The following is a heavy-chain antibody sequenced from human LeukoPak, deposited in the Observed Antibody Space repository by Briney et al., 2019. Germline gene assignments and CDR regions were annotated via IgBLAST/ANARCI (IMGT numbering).Heavy chain of an antibody. CDR2: IFGSGGST. J-gene: IGHJ3*01. Sequence: GGSLRLSCAASGFTFSSYAMYWVRQAPGKGLEWVSGIFGSGGSTHYADSVKGRFTITRDNSKNTVYLQMNSLRAEDTAVYYCAKTTTGYSSGRFPGWPVDYWGRGTMVPVSS. V-gene: IGHV3-23*01. CDR1: GFTFSSYA. D-gene: IGHD6-19*01. CDR3: AKTTTGYSSGRFPGWPVDY.